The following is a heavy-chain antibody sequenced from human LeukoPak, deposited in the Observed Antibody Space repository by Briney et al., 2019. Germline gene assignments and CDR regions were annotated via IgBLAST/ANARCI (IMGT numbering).Heavy chain of an antibody. J-gene: IGHJ4*02. CDR1: GYTFTSYG. CDR3: AIAYYDSSGYLNFDY. V-gene: IGHV1-18*01. Sequence: ASVKASCKASGYTFTSYGISWVRQAPGQGLEWMGWISAYNDNTNYAQKLQGRVTMTTDTSTSTAYMELRSLRSDDTAVYYCAIAYYDSSGYLNFDYWGQGTLVTVSS. D-gene: IGHD3-22*01. CDR2: ISAYNDNT.